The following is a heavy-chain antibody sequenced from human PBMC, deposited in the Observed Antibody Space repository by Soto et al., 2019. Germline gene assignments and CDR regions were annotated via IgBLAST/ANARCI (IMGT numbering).Heavy chain of an antibody. CDR3: ASFRSHDYSTHNWFDP. CDR2: IIPIFGTA. Sequence: GASVKVSCKASGGTFSSYAISWVRQAPGQGLEWMGGIIPIFGTANYAQKFQGRVTITADESTSTAYMELSSLRSEDTAVYYCASFRSHDYSTHNWFDPWGQGTLVTVSS. D-gene: IGHD4-4*01. J-gene: IGHJ5*02. CDR1: GGTFSSYA. V-gene: IGHV1-69*13.